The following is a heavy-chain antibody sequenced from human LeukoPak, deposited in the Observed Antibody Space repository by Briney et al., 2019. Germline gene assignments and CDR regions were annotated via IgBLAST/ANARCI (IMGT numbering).Heavy chain of an antibody. Sequence: GGSLRLSCSASGFTFSSYAMHWVRQAPGKGLEYVSSTDSSGGSTYYAESVKGRFTISRDNSKNTLYLQMSSLRAEDTAVYYCVKRSMTSKSNYYYDFWGQGALVTVFS. CDR3: VKRSMTSKSNYYYDF. V-gene: IGHV3-64D*06. CDR1: GFTFSSYA. CDR2: TDSSGGST. D-gene: IGHD6-6*01. J-gene: IGHJ4*02.